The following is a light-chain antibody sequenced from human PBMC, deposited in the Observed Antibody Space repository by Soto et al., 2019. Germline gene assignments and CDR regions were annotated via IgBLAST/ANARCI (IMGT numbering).Light chain of an antibody. V-gene: IGLV2-14*01. CDR1: SSDVGGYNH. CDR3: CSYTSSTTWV. Sequence: QSALTQPASVSGSPGQSITISCTGTSSDVGGYNHVSWYQQHPGKAPKLMIYEVSNRPSGVSNRFSGSKPGNTASLTISGLQAEDEDDYYCCSYTSSTTWVFGGGTQLTVL. J-gene: IGLJ3*02. CDR2: EVS.